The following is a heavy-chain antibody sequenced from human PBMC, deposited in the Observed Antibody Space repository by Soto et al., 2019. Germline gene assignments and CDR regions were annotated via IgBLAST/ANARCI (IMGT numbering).Heavy chain of an antibody. CDR1: XXXFTNFX. CDR3: XXXXTPIDY. V-gene: IGHV1-18*01. CDR2: ISAYNGNT. J-gene: IGHJ4*02. D-gene: IGHD2-15*01. Sequence: QVQLVQSGAEVKKPGASVKVSCXXSXXXFTNFXISWVRQAPGQGLEWMGWISAYNGNTNYAQNFQGRVTMTTDTSTSTAYMELRSLRXXXXXXXXXXXXXTPIDYWGQGTLVTVSS.